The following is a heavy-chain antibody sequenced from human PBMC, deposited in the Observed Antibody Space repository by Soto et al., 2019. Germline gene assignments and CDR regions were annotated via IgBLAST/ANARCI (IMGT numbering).Heavy chain of an antibody. J-gene: IGHJ5*02. CDR3: ASNAKFRFLEWLLYVDWFDP. V-gene: IGHV1-69*13. D-gene: IGHD3-3*01. CDR2: IIPIFGTA. Sequence: ASVKVSCKASGGTFSSYAISWVRQAPGQGLEWMGGIIPIFGTANYAQKFQGRVTITADESTSTAYMELSSLRSEDTAVYYCASNAKFRFLEWLLYVDWFDPWGQGTLVTVSS. CDR1: GGTFSSYA.